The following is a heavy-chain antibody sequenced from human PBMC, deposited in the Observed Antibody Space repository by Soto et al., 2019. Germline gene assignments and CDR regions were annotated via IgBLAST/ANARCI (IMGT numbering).Heavy chain of an antibody. D-gene: IGHD3-3*01. J-gene: IGHJ3*02. Sequence: QLHLVQSGAVVKKPGASVTVSCSASGYPVTAYYMHWVRQAPGRGLEWMGGINPATGAAKYTQTFRGRVTMTRDTSTSTVFMELRGLTSEDTAVFYCERGGGVGVAGSAAFDMWGQGTLVTVSS. V-gene: IGHV1-2*02. CDR2: INPATGAA. CDR3: ERGGGVGVAGSAAFDM. CDR1: GYPVTAYY.